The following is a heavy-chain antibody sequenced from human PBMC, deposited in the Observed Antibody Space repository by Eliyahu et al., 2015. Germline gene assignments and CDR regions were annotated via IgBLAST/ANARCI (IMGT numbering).Heavy chain of an antibody. V-gene: IGHV3-7*01. CDR1: GFXFXNSW. CDR2: IKDDGSDM. D-gene: IGHD3-10*01. J-gene: IGHJ2*01. CDR3: ARLAGGSYWYFDL. Sequence: EVQLVESGGALVQPGGSLRLXCAGPGFXFXNSWMXXVRQAPGGGLEWVAIIKDDGSDMYYVDSVKGRFTISRDDANNSLYLQMNGLRGEDTALYYCARLAGGSYWYFDLWGRGTLVTVSS.